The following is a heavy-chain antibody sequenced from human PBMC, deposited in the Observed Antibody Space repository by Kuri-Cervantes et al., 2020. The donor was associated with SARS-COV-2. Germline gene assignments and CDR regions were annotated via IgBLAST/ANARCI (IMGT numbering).Heavy chain of an antibody. J-gene: IGHJ4*02. CDR1: GYTFTSYG. V-gene: IGHV1-18*01. D-gene: IGHD2-2*01. CDR3: ARDPSLGVGYCSSTSCYYDYFDY. CDR2: ISAYNGNT. Sequence: ASVKVSCKASGYTFTSYGISWVRRAPGQGLEWMGWISAYNGNTNYAQKLQGRVTMTTDTSTSTAYMELRSLRSDDTAVYYCARDPSLGVGYCSSTSCYYDYFDYWGQGTLVTVSS.